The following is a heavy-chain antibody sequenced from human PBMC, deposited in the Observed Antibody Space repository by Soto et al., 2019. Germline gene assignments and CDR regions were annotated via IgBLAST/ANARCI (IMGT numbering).Heavy chain of an antibody. CDR2: ISYDGSNK. Sequence: GGSLRLSCAASGFTFSSYGMHWVRQAPGKGLEWVAVISYDGSNKYYADSVKGRFTISRDNSKNTLYLQMNSLRAEDTAVYYCAKDVMAVAGHFDYWGQGTLVTVSS. V-gene: IGHV3-30*18. J-gene: IGHJ4*02. D-gene: IGHD6-19*01. CDR1: GFTFSSYG. CDR3: AKDVMAVAGHFDY.